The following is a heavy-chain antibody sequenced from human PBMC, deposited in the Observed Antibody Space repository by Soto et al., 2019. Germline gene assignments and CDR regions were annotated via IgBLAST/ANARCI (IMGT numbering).Heavy chain of an antibody. Sequence: QVQLQESGPGLVKPSETLSLTCTVSGGSISSYYWSWIRQPPGKGLEWIGYIYYSGSTNYNPSLTGRVTLEVDTSKDQYSLQLCAVTAADTAVYYCASAGSSWYGPSSGRYPRTYYYYGMDVWGQGTTVTVSS. CDR3: ASAGSSWYGPSSGRYPRTYYYYGMDV. D-gene: IGHD6-13*01. J-gene: IGHJ6*02. CDR1: GGSISSYY. CDR2: IYYSGST. V-gene: IGHV4-59*01.